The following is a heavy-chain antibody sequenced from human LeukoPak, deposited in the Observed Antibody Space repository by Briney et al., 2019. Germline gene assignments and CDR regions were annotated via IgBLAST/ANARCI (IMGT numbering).Heavy chain of an antibody. V-gene: IGHV3-30*04. CDR1: GFTFSTYA. Sequence: GGSLRLSCAASGFTFSTYALHWIRQAPGKGLEWVAAITSDGSKKYYADSVKGRFTISRDNSKNTLYMQMNSLRADDTAVYFCARTSLHYFGSGSYSLDVFDIWGQGTMVTVSS. J-gene: IGHJ3*02. CDR2: ITSDGSKK. CDR3: ARTSLHYFGSGSYSLDVFDI. D-gene: IGHD3-10*01.